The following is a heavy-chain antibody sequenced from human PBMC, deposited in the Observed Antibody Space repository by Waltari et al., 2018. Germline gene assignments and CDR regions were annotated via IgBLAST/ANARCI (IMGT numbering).Heavy chain of an antibody. D-gene: IGHD2-15*01. J-gene: IGHJ6*03. V-gene: IGHV4-31*03. CDR3: ARGRGYCSGGSCYHFGYYYMDV. Sequence: QVQLQESGPGLVKPSQTLSLTCTVSGGSISSGGYYWSWIRQPPGTGLEWIGEINHSGSTNYNPSLKSRVTISVDTSKNQFSLKLSSVTAADTAVYYCARGRGYCSGGSCYHFGYYYMDVWGKGTTVTVSS. CDR2: INHSGST. CDR1: GGSISSGGYY.